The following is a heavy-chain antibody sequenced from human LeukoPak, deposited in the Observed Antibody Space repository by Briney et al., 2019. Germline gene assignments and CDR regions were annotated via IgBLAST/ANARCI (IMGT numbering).Heavy chain of an antibody. D-gene: IGHD4-17*01. Sequence: ASVKVSCKASGYTFTGYYMHWVRQAPGQGLEWMGWINPNSGGTNYAQKFQGRVTMTRDTSISTAYMELSSLRSEDTAVYYCARESDDYGDYSPGSFDYWGQGTLVTVSS. CDR2: INPNSGGT. CDR3: ARESDDYGDYSPGSFDY. V-gene: IGHV1-2*02. J-gene: IGHJ4*02. CDR1: GYTFTGYY.